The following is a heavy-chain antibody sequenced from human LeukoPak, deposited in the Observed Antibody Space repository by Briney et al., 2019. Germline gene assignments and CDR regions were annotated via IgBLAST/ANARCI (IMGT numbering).Heavy chain of an antibody. Sequence: SETLSLTCTVSGGSISSYYWSWIRQPPGKGLEWIGYIYYSGSTYYNPSLKRRVTISVDTSKNQFSLKLSSVTAADTAVYYCARGVVAATYFDYWGQGTLVTVSS. D-gene: IGHD2-15*01. CDR2: IYYSGST. CDR1: GGSISSYY. J-gene: IGHJ4*02. CDR3: ARGVVAATYFDY. V-gene: IGHV4-59*12.